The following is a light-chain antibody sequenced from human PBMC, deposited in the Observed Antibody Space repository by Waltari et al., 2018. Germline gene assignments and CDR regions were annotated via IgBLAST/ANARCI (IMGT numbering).Light chain of an antibody. CDR2: RDT. V-gene: IGLV1-47*01. Sequence: QSVLTQPPSVSGTPGQDITISCSGRGANVVGSYVYWYQHFPGTAPNLLIYRDTVRPSGVPDRFSGSKSGTSAYLAINGLRSEDEAAYYCVAWDVSLSGPVFGGGTKLTVL. CDR3: VAWDVSLSGPV. CDR1: GANVVGSY. J-gene: IGLJ3*02.